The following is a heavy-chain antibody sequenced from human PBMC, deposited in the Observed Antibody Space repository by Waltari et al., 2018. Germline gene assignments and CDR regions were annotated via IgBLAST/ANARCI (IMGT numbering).Heavy chain of an antibody. D-gene: IGHD2-21*01. CDR2: IKQDGSEK. V-gene: IGHV3-7*01. J-gene: IGHJ6*03. Sequence: EVQLVESGGGLVQPGGSLRLSCAASGFTFSSYWMSWVRQAPGKGLEWVANIKQDGSEKYYVDYVKGRCTISRDNAKNSLYLQMNSLRAEDTAVYYCARDLYCGGDCYSFYYYMDVWGKGTTVTISS. CDR1: GFTFSSYW. CDR3: ARDLYCGGDCYSFYYYMDV.